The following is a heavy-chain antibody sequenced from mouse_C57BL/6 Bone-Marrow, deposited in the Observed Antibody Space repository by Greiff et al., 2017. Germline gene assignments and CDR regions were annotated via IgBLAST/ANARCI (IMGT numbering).Heavy chain of an antibody. Sequence: QVQLKESGAELVMPGASVKLSCKASGYTFTSYWMHWVKQRPGQGLEWIGEIDPSDSYTNYNQKFKGKSTLTVDKSSSTAYMQLSSLTSEDSAVYYCARDNVCGEFEYWGQGTLVTVSA. CDR1: GYTFTSYW. CDR2: IDPSDSYT. D-gene: IGHD3-3*01. CDR3: ARDNVCGEFEY. J-gene: IGHJ3*01. V-gene: IGHV1-69*01.